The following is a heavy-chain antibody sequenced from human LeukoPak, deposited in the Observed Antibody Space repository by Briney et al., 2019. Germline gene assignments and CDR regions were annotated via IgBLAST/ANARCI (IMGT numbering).Heavy chain of an antibody. Sequence: GASLRLSCAASGFTLSNHWMSWVRQAPGKGLAWVANIEQDGSEKHYVDSVTGRFTISRDNAKNSVFLQMNSLRAEDTAVYYCVRWATSFDLWGQGTLVTVSS. V-gene: IGHV3-7*01. D-gene: IGHD3-3*01. CDR1: GFTLSNHW. CDR2: IEQDGSEK. CDR3: VRWATSFDL. J-gene: IGHJ4*02.